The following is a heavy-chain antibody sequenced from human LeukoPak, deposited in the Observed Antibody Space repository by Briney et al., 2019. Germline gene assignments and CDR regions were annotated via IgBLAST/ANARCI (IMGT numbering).Heavy chain of an antibody. CDR3: APTAEAYTSWWKV. CDR2: INPDSGFT. J-gene: IGHJ4*02. V-gene: IGHV1-2*02. D-gene: IGHD2-2*01. Sequence: ASVKVSCKASGYTFIDDYMHWVRQAPGQGLELMGWINPDSGFTNYAQKFQGRVTMTRDTSISTAYLEVRSLTSDDTAVYYCAPTAEAYTSWWKVWGQGTLVTVSS. CDR1: GYTFIDDY.